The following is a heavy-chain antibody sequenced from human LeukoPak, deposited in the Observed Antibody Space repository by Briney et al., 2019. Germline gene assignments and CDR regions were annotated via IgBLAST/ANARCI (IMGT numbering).Heavy chain of an antibody. V-gene: IGHV1-18*01. Sequence: ASVKVSCKASGYTFTSYGISWVRQAPGQGLEWMGWISAYNGNTNYAQKLQGRVTMTTDTSTSTAYMELRSLRSDDTAVYYCARDRRKWIQLRDAFDIWGQGTMVTVSS. J-gene: IGHJ3*02. CDR2: ISAYNGNT. CDR1: GYTFTSYG. CDR3: ARDRRKWIQLRDAFDI. D-gene: IGHD5-18*01.